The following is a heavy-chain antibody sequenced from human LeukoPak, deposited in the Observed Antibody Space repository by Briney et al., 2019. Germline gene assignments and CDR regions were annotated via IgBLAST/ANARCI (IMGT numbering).Heavy chain of an antibody. V-gene: IGHV4-30-2*01. CDR1: GGSISSGGYY. Sequence: SETLSLTCTVSGGSISSGGYYWSWIRQPPGKGLEWIGYIYHSGSTYYNPSLKSRVTISVDRSKNQFSLKLSSVTAADTAVYYCAHLTYSGSNDYWGQGTLVTVSS. CDR2: IYHSGST. J-gene: IGHJ4*02. D-gene: IGHD1-26*01. CDR3: AHLTYSGSNDY.